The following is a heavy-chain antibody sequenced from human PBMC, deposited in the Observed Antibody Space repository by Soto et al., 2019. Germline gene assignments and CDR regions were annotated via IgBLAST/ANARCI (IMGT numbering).Heavy chain of an antibody. CDR3: ARDSRVVVAATYNWFDP. Sequence: ASVKVSCKASGYTFTSYGISWVRQAPGQGLEWMGWIIANNGKTNYAQKFQGRVTITADESTSTAYMELSSLRSEDTAVYYCARDSRVVVAATYNWFDPWGQGTLVTVSS. J-gene: IGHJ5*02. CDR2: IIANNGKT. D-gene: IGHD2-15*01. CDR1: GYTFTSYG. V-gene: IGHV1-18*01.